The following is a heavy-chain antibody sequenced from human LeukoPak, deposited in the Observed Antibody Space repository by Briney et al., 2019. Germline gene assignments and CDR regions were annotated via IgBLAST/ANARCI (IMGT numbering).Heavy chain of an antibody. CDR1: GGSFSGYH. J-gene: IGHJ4*02. Sequence: PSETLSLTCAVYGGSFSGYHFSWIRQPPGKGLEWIGEINHSGSTNYNPSLKSRVTISVDTSKNQFSLKLSSVTAADTAVYYCARGVWAGSATWSDYRGQGTLVTVSS. D-gene: IGHD2-15*01. CDR3: ARGVWAGSATWSDY. CDR2: INHSGST. V-gene: IGHV4-34*01.